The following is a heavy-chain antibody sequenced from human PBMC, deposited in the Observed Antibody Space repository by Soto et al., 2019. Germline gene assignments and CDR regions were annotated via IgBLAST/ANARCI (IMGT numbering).Heavy chain of an antibody. V-gene: IGHV3-74*01. D-gene: IGHD4-4*01. J-gene: IGHJ4*02. CDR2: VNSDGSST. Sequence: EVQLVESGGGLVQPGESLRISCAASGFTFSTYWMHWVRQAPGKGLVWVSRVNSDGSSTTYADSVKGRFTLSRDNAKNTLYLQMNSLRAEDTAVYYCARSREGYSYFDYWGQGILVTVSS. CDR3: ARSREGYSYFDY. CDR1: GFTFSTYW.